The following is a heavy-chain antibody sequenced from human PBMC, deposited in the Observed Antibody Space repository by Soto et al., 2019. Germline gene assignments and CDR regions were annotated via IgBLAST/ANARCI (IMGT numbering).Heavy chain of an antibody. CDR1: GGSISSGDYY. Sequence: SESLSLTCTFSGGSISSGDYYWSWIRQPPGKGLEWIGYIYYSGSTYYNPSLKSRVTIPVDTSKNQFSLKLSSVTAADTAVYYCAREYVLRFLEWVPDGMDVWGQGTTVTVYS. V-gene: IGHV4-30-4*01. CDR3: AREYVLRFLEWVPDGMDV. CDR2: IYYSGST. J-gene: IGHJ6*02. D-gene: IGHD3-3*01.